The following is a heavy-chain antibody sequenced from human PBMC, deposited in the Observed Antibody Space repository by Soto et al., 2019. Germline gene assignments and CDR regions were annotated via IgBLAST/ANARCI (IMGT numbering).Heavy chain of an antibody. CDR3: TRSVLLWFGELSTSTRFDY. D-gene: IGHD3-10*01. Sequence: GGSLRLSCTASGFTFGDYAMSWFRQAPGKGLEWVGFIRSKAYGGTTEYAASGKGRFTISRDDSKSIAYLQMNSLKTEDTAVYYCTRSVLLWFGELSTSTRFDYWGQGTLVTVSS. CDR2: IRSKAYGGTT. CDR1: GFTFGDYA. J-gene: IGHJ4*02. V-gene: IGHV3-49*03.